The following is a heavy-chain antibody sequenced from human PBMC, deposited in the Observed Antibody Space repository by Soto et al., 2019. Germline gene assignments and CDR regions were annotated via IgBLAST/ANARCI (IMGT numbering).Heavy chain of an antibody. Sequence: PSETLSLTCTVSGGSISSYYWSWIRQPPGKGLEWIGSIYYSGSTYYNPSLKSRVTISVDTSKNQFSLKLSSVTAADTAVYYCARPDSSGQDYWGQGTLVTVSS. CDR1: GGSISSYY. V-gene: IGHV4-59*05. CDR3: ARPDSSGQDY. D-gene: IGHD3-22*01. J-gene: IGHJ4*02. CDR2: IYYSGST.